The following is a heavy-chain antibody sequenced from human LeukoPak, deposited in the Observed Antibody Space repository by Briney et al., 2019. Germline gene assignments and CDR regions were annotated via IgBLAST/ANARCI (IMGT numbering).Heavy chain of an antibody. J-gene: IGHJ4*02. CDR2: ISWNSGRI. D-gene: IGHD6-19*01. Sequence: SGGSLRLSCAASGFTFDDYAMHWVRQAPGKGLEWVSGISWNSGRIVYADAVKGRFTISRDNAKNSLYLQMNSLRAEDTAFYYCAKGAVAVTESTIDYWGQGTLVTVSS. CDR3: AKGAVAVTESTIDY. CDR1: GFTFDDYA. V-gene: IGHV3-9*01.